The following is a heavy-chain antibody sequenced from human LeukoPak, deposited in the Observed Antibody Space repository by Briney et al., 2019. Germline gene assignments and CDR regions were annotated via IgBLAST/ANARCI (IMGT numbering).Heavy chain of an antibody. D-gene: IGHD3-10*01. CDR1: GGSISSGGYY. J-gene: IGHJ3*02. CDR3: ARDQGRGSGSYYPPDAFDI. CDR2: IYYSGST. V-gene: IGHV4-31*03. Sequence: SQTLSLTCTVSGGSISSGGYYWSWTRQHPGKGLEWIGYIYYSGSTYYNPSLKSRVTISVDTSKNQFSLKLSSVTAADTAVYYCARDQGRGSGSYYPPDAFDIWGQGTMVTVSS.